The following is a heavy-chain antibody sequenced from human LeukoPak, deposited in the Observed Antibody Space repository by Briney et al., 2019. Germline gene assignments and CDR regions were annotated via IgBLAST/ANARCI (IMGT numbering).Heavy chain of an antibody. D-gene: IGHD2-2*01. CDR2: ISAYDGNT. CDR3: ARDCSSTSCHGFMDV. J-gene: IGHJ6*03. V-gene: IGHV1-18*01. CDR1: GYSFRSYG. Sequence: ASVEVSCKASGYSFRSYGISWVRQAPGQGLEWMGWISAYDGNTNYPQKLQGRVTMTTDTSTTTAYMELRSLTSDDTAVYYCARDCSSTSCHGFMDVWGKGTTVTVSS.